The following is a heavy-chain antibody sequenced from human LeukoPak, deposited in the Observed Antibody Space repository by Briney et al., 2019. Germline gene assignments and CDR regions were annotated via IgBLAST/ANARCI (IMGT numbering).Heavy chain of an antibody. CDR1: GGSFSSYY. V-gene: IGHV4-4*07. J-gene: IGHJ4*02. D-gene: IGHD3-10*01. CDR3: ARDAKCYFGSRTYFFFEY. Sequence: SETLSLTCTVSGGSFSSYYWSWIRQPAGKGLEWIGHIYTSGTTNYNPSLKSRVTMSIDTSKNQFSLKLSSVTAADTAIYYCARDAKCYFGSRTYFFFEYWGQGTLLTVSS. CDR2: IYTSGTT.